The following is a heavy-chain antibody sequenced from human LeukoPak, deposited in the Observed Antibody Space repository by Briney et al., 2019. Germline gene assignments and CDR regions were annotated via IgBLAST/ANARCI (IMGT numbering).Heavy chain of an antibody. CDR3: ARGDTSPFY. V-gene: IGHV3-74*01. J-gene: IGHJ4*02. CDR1: GFTFSSNW. Sequence: GGSLRLSCAASGFTFSSNWMHWVRQAPGKGLVWVSRINSDGSYTSYADTAKGRLTISRDNAKNTLYLQMNSLRVEDTALYYCARGDTSPFYWGQGTLVTVSS. D-gene: IGHD5-18*01. CDR2: INSDGSYT.